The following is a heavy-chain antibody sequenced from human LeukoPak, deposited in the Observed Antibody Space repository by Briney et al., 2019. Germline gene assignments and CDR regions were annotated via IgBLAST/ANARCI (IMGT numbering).Heavy chain of an antibody. D-gene: IGHD5-18*01. V-gene: IGHV3-53*01. CDR2: IYSGGST. J-gene: IGHJ4*02. CDR1: GFTVSSNY. Sequence: GGSLRLSCAASGFTVSSNYMSWVRQAPGKGLEWVSVIYSGGSTYYADSVKGRFTISRDNVKNSLYLQMNSLRDEDTAVYYCARDRGGYNYGPFDYWGQGTLVTVSS. CDR3: ARDRGGYNYGPFDY.